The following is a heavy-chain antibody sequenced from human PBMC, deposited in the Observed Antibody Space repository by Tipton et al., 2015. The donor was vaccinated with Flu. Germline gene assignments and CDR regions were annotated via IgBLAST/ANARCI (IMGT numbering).Heavy chain of an antibody. CDR3: ARDGDYYYGSGSYYNPPDY. CDR1: GYTFTSYY. CDR2: INPSGGST. V-gene: IGHV1-46*01. Sequence: QLVQSGAEVKKPGASVKVSCKASGYTFTSYYMHWVRQAPGQGLEWMGIINPSGGSTSYAQKFQGRVTMTRDTSTSTVYMELSSLRSEDTAVYYCARDGDYYYGSGSYYNPPDYWGQGTLVTVSS. J-gene: IGHJ4*02. D-gene: IGHD3-10*01.